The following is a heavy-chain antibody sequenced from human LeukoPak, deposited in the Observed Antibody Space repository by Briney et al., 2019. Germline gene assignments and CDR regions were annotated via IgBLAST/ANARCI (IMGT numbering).Heavy chain of an antibody. CDR3: ARENYAITMVRGVILAGDAFDI. V-gene: IGHV4-34*01. D-gene: IGHD3-10*01. J-gene: IGHJ3*02. Sequence: SETLSLTCAVYGGSFSGYYWSWIRQPPGKGLEWIGEINHSGSTNYNPSLKSRVTISVDTSKNQFSLKLSSVTAADTAVYYCARENYAITMVRGVILAGDAFDIWGQGTMVTVSS. CDR2: INHSGST. CDR1: GGSFSGYY.